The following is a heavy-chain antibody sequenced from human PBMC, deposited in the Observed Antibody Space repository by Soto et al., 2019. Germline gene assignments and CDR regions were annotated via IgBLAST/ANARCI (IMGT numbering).Heavy chain of an antibody. CDR1: GFTFSSYV. D-gene: IGHD5-12*01. CDR3: AKYPEYSGYDDNYFNY. V-gene: IGHV3-23*01. CDR2: INGGGGST. J-gene: IGHJ4*02. Sequence: LRLSCAASGFTFSSYVMSWVRQAPAKGLEWVSLINGGGGSTYYADSVKGRFTISRDNSKNTLYLQMNSLRAEDTAVYYCAKYPEYSGYDDNYFNYWGQGTLVTVYS.